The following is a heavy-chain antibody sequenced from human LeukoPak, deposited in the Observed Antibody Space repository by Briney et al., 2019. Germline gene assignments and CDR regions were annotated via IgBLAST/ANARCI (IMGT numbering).Heavy chain of an antibody. Sequence: AGSLRLSCAASGFTFSSYAMSWVRQAPGKGLEWVSAISGSGGSTYYADSVKGRFTISRDNAKNSLYLQMNSLRAEDTAVYYCARDRDLWFGELGGHFDYWGQGTLVTVSS. D-gene: IGHD3-10*01. CDR1: GFTFSSYA. J-gene: IGHJ4*02. V-gene: IGHV3-23*01. CDR2: ISGSGGST. CDR3: ARDRDLWFGELGGHFDY.